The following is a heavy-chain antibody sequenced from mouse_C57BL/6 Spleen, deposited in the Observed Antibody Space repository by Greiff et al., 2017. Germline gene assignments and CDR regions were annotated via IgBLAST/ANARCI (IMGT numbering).Heavy chain of an antibody. Sequence: EVKLVESGEGLVKPGGSLKLSCAASGFTFSSYAMSWVRQTPEKRLEWVAYISSGGDYIYYADTVKGRFTISRDNARNTLYLQMSSLKSEDTAMYYCSTSMMVTSWFAYWGQGTLVTVSA. CDR2: ISSGGDYI. V-gene: IGHV5-9-1*02. CDR3: STSMMVTSWFAY. D-gene: IGHD2-3*01. J-gene: IGHJ3*01. CDR1: GFTFSSYA.